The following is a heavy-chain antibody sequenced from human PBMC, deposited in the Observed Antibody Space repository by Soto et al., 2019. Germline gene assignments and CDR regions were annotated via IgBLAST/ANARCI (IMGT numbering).Heavy chain of an antibody. D-gene: IGHD3-22*01. CDR1: GYTFTSYG. CDR2: ISAYNGNT. Sequence: ASVKVSCKASGYTFTSYGISWVRQAPGQGLEWMGWISAYNGNTNYAQKLQGRVTMTTDTSTSTAYMELRSLRSDDTAVYYCARAVEYYYDSSGYYWCAFDSWGQGTMVTVSS. J-gene: IGHJ3*02. CDR3: ARAVEYYYDSSGYYWCAFDS. V-gene: IGHV1-18*01.